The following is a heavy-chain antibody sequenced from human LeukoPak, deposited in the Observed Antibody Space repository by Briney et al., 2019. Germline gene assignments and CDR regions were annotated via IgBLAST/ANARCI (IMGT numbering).Heavy chain of an antibody. J-gene: IGHJ2*01. CDR3: ATRYNWNSQKIGGWHFDL. Sequence: GXXLSLSXAASGFTFSNYWMHWVRQAPGKGLVWVSRINSDGSSTIYADSVKGRFTISRDNAKNTLYLQMNSLRAEDTAVYYCATRYNWNSQKIGGWHFDLWGRGTLVTVSS. CDR2: INSDGSST. D-gene: IGHD1-20*01. CDR1: GFTFSNYW. V-gene: IGHV3-74*01.